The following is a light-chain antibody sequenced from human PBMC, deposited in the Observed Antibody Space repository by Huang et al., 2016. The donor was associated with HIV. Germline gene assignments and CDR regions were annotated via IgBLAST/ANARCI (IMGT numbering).Light chain of an antibody. V-gene: IGKV3-15*01. Sequence: VVLTQSPAALSVSPGERVTLSCRASHNVTANLAWYRHKPGQAPRVLIYDASTRAAVIPARFSGSGSGTEFTLTISSLQSDDSGVYYCQQYTNPPPWTFGQGTRVEI. CDR3: QQYTNPPPWT. J-gene: IGKJ1*01. CDR2: DAS. CDR1: HNVTAN.